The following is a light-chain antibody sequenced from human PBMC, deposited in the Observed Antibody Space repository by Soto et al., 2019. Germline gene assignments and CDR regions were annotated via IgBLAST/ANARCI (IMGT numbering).Light chain of an antibody. Sequence: QSVLTQPASVSGSPGQSIAISCTGTRSDVGAYNYVSWYQQHPGKAPQLMISQVTKRPSGVSDRFSGSKSGNTASLTISGLQAEDEADYYCSSFASRYTFVFGAGTKLTVL. J-gene: IGLJ1*01. CDR1: RSDVGAYNY. V-gene: IGLV2-14*01. CDR3: SSFASRYTFV. CDR2: QVT.